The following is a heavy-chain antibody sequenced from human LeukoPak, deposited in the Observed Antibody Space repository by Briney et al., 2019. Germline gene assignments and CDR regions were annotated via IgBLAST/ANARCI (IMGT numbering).Heavy chain of an antibody. CDR2: IYYSGST. J-gene: IGHJ4*02. CDR3: ARGPPRHYYYDSSGYYLPFDY. CDR1: GGSISGSSYY. Sequence: SETLSLTCTVSGGSISGSSYYWGWIRQPPGKGLEWIGSIYYSGSTYYNPSLKSRVTISVDTSKNHFSLQLSSVTAADTAVYYCARGPPRHYYYDSSGYYLPFDYWGQGTLVTVSS. V-gene: IGHV4-39*02. D-gene: IGHD3-22*01.